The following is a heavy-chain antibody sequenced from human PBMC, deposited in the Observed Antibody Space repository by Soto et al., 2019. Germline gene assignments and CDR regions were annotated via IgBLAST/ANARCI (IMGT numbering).Heavy chain of an antibody. CDR2: IYYSGST. J-gene: IGHJ4*02. V-gene: IGHV4-59*08. D-gene: IGHD2-15*01. CDR3: ARHRPGSGGSCYDY. Sequence: PSETLSLTCAVYGGSFSGYYWSWIRQPPGKGLEWIGYIYYSGSTNYNPSLKSRVTISVDTSKNQFSLKLSSVTAADTAVYYCARHRPGSGGSCYDYWGQGTLVTVSS. CDR1: GGSFSGYY.